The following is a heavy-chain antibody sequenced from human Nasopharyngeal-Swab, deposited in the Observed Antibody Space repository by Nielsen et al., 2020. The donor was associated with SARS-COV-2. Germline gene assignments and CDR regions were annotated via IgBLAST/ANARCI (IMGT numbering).Heavy chain of an antibody. CDR3: ARDKHPRDCSGGSCYLLDY. D-gene: IGHD2-15*01. J-gene: IGHJ4*02. CDR2: MNPNSGNT. V-gene: IGHV1-8*01. Sequence: WVRQAPGQGLEWMGWMNPNSGNTGYAQKFQGRATMTRNTSISTAYMELSSLRSEDTAVYYCARDKHPRDCSGGSCYLLDYWGQGTLVTVSS.